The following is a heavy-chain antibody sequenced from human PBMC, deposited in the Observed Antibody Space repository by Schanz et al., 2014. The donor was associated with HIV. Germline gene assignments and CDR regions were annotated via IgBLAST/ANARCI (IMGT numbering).Heavy chain of an antibody. CDR1: GFTFSNYW. CDR3: ARGRNGMGV. CDR2: INGDGSTT. Sequence: EVQLVESGGGLVQPGGSQRLSCAASGFTFSNYWMNWVRQAPGKGLVWVSRINGDGSTTSYADSVKGRFTISRDNSNNTLYLQMNSLTVDDTAVYYCARGRNGMGVWGPGTTVTVSS. V-gene: IGHV3-74*01. J-gene: IGHJ6*02.